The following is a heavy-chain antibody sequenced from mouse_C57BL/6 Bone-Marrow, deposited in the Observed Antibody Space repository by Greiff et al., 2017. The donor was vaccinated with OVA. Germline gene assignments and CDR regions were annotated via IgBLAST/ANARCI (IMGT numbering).Heavy chain of an antibody. D-gene: IGHD1-1*01. V-gene: IGHV1-81*01. CDR1: GYTFTSYG. CDR3: ARRGYGSLYYFDY. Sequence: VKLMESGAELARPGASVKLSCKASGYTFTSYGISWVKQRTGQGLEWIGEIYPRSGNTYYNEKFKGKATLTADKSSSTAYMELRSLTSEDSAVYFCARRGYGSLYYFDYWGQGTTLTVSS. CDR2: IYPRSGNT. J-gene: IGHJ2*01.